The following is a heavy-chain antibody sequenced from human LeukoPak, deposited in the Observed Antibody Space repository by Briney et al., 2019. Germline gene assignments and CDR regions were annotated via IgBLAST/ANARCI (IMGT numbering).Heavy chain of an antibody. Sequence: SETLSLTYGFCGGSISSTNWWSWVRHPPGQGLEGIGEPSLTGETNYTPSLNGRATISLAESRNQLSLHLTSVSAAATAIYYCSRENGACCPFGYWGQESMVIVAS. D-gene: IGHD6-25*01. CDR2: PSLTGET. CDR3: SRENGACCPFGY. J-gene: IGHJ6*01. CDR1: GGSISSTNW. V-gene: IGHV4-4*02.